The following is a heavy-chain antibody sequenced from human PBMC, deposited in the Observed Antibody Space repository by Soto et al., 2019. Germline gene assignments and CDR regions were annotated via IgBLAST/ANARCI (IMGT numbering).Heavy chain of an antibody. V-gene: IGHV3-11*01. D-gene: IGHD3-22*01. CDR3: ARGVVVIKGLRYFDL. Sequence: QVPLVESGGGVVQPGRSLRLSCVASGFTFSDYYMSWIRQAPGKGLEWVSYISSSGSTIYYADSVKGRFTISRDNAKNSLYLQMNSLRAEDTAVYYCARGVVVIKGLRYFDLWGRGTLVTVSS. CDR2: ISSSGSTI. CDR1: GFTFSDYY. J-gene: IGHJ2*01.